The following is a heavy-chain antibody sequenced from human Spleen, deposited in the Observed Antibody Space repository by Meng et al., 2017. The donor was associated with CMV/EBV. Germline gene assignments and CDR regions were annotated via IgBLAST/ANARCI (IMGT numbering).Heavy chain of an antibody. Sequence: GESLKISCAAAGFTFSSYEMNWVRQAPGRGLEWVTGITSGDNTYYADSVKGRFTISRDNSKNTLYLQMNSLRAEDTAVYYCVKRSSGSSGYDYWGQGTLVTVSS. J-gene: IGHJ4*02. CDR2: ITSGDNT. CDR3: VKRSSGSSGYDY. CDR1: GFTFSSYE. V-gene: IGHV3-23*01. D-gene: IGHD6-6*01.